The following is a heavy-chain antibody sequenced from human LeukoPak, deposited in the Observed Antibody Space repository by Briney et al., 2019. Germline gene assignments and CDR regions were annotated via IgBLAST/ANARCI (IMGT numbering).Heavy chain of an antibody. CDR1: GGSISSSSYY. D-gene: IGHD4-23*01. V-gene: IGHV4-39*01. Sequence: SETLSLTCTVSGGSISSSSYYWGWIRQPPGKGLEWIGSIYYSGSTYYNPSLKSRVTISVDTSKNQFSLKLSSVTAADTAVYYCARRGRWYLHWGFDPWGQGTLVTVSS. J-gene: IGHJ5*02. CDR2: IYYSGST. CDR3: ARRGRWYLHWGFDP.